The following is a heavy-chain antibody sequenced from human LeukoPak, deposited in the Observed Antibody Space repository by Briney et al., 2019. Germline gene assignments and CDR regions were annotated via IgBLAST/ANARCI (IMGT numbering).Heavy chain of an antibody. J-gene: IGHJ4*02. CDR1: GGSISSYY. Sequence: KPSETLSLTCTVSGGSISSYYWSWIRQPPGKGLEWIGYIYYSGSTNYNPSLKSRVTISIDTFKNQFSLKLSSVTAADTAVYYCARGTTVTTPDYWGQGTLVTVSS. D-gene: IGHD4-17*01. CDR3: ARGTTVTTPDY. V-gene: IGHV4-59*08. CDR2: IYYSGST.